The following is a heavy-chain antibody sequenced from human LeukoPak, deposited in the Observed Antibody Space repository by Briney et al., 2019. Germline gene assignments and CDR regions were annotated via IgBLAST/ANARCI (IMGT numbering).Heavy chain of an antibody. Sequence: GASVKVSCKASGGTFSSYAISWVRQAPGQGLEWMGGIIPILGTANYAQKFQGRVTITADESTSTAYMELSSLRSEDTAVYYCARGTSSSWLDYYGMDVWGQGTTVTVSS. CDR1: GGTFSSYA. V-gene: IGHV1-69*13. CDR3: ARGTSSSWLDYYGMDV. D-gene: IGHD6-13*01. CDR2: IIPILGTA. J-gene: IGHJ6*02.